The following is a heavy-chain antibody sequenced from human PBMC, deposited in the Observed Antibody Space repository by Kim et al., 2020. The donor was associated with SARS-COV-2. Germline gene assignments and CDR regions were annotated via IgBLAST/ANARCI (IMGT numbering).Heavy chain of an antibody. Sequence: GGSLRLSCVASAFTFKTYAMSWVRQAPGKGLEWVSSIYSDSSGTFYADSVKGRFTISRDNSKSTLYLQMNSLTADDTALYYCARAGLDGHFYVGYFDYWGRGTLVTGSS. V-gene: IGHV3-23*03. CDR2: IYSDSSGT. J-gene: IGHJ4*02. CDR3: ARAGLDGHFYVGYFDY. CDR1: AFTFKTYA. D-gene: IGHD3-10*02.